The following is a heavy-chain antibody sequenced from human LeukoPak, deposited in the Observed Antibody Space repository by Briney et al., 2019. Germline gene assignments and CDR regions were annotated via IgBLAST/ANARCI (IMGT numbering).Heavy chain of an antibody. Sequence: GGSLRLSCAASGFTFSSYWMSWVRQAPGKGLEWVANIKKDGSEKYYVDSVKGRFTISRDNARNSLYLQMNSLRAEDTAVYYCAKGSPVLLWFGELDPVGYWGQGTLVTVSS. CDR2: IKKDGSEK. CDR1: GFTFSSYW. CDR3: AKGSPVLLWFGELDPVGY. J-gene: IGHJ4*02. V-gene: IGHV3-7*01. D-gene: IGHD3-10*01.